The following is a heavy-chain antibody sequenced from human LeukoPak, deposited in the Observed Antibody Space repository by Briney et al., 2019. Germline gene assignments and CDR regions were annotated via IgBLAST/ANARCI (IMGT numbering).Heavy chain of an antibody. CDR3: AKSSSGWYGGFDY. CDR2: LSYDGSEK. J-gene: IGHJ4*02. CDR1: GFTLSTYG. V-gene: IGHV3-30*18. D-gene: IGHD6-19*01. Sequence: GRSLRLSCAASGFTLSTYGMHWVRQAPGKGLEWVAVLSYDGSEKYYADSVKGRCTISRDNSKNTVYLQMNSLRDEDTAVYYCAKSSSGWYGGFDYWGQGTLVTVSS.